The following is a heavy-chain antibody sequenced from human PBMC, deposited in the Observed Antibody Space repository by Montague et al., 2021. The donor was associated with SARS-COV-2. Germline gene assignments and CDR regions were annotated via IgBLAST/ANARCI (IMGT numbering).Heavy chain of an antibody. J-gene: IGHJ4*02. D-gene: IGHD5-12*01. CDR3: ARSRSLGSGLSFPSWYFDD. V-gene: IGHV4-59*13. CDR2: ITHSGST. Sequence: SETLSLTCTVLCRSITSNYWSWIRQLSGKRLDSIGYITHSGSTSSNPSFRSRVTISVDTSQNQFSLKLSSVTAADTAVYYCARSRSLGSGLSFPSWYFDDWGQGTLVTVTP. CDR1: CRSITSNY.